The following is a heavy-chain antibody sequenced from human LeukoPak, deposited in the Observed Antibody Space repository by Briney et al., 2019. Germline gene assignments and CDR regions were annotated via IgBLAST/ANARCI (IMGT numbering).Heavy chain of an antibody. V-gene: IGHV3-48*04. D-gene: IGHD3-10*01. CDR1: GFTFSSYS. CDR3: ARDLVGILWFGEVFDY. CDR2: ISSSSSTI. J-gene: IGHJ4*02. Sequence: GGSLRLSCAASGFTFSSYSMNWVRQAPGKGLEWVSYISSSSSTIYYADSVKGRFTISRDNAKNSLYLQMNSLRAEDTAVYYCARDLVGILWFGEVFDYWGQGTLVTVSS.